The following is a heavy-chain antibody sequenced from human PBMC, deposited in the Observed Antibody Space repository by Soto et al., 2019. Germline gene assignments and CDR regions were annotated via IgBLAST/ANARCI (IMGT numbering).Heavy chain of an antibody. J-gene: IGHJ6*02. D-gene: IGHD4-4*01. CDR3: ARTYCTTTACQAHGIDV. CDR2: SYYSGTT. V-gene: IGHV4-61*08. CDR1: GGSVSSGDYY. Sequence: SETLSLTCTVSGGSVSSGDYYWSWIRQPPGKGLEWLGYSYYSGTTNYNPPLKSRITITVDTSGNKFSLKRSSVTAADTAVYFCARTYCTTTACQAHGIDVWGQGTTVTVSS.